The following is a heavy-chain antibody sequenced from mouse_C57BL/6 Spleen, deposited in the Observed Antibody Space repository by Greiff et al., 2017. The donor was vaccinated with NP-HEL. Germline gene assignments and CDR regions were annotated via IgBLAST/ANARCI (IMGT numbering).Heavy chain of an antibody. Sequence: QVQLQQPGAELVKPGASVKLSCKASGYTFTSYWMHWVKQRPGRGLEWIGRIGPNSGGTKYNEKFKSKATLTVDKPSSTSYMQLSSLTSEDTAVYYCARPYYYGSSYVGGYWGQGTLVTVSA. CDR3: ARPYYYGSSYVGGY. J-gene: IGHJ3*01. V-gene: IGHV1-72*01. D-gene: IGHD1-1*01. CDR1: GYTFTSYW. CDR2: IGPNSGGT.